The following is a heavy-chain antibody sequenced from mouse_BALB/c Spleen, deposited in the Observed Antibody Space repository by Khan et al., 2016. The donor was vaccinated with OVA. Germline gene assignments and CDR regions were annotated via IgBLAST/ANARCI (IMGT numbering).Heavy chain of an antibody. CDR1: GFSLTGYG. CDR3: ARAYYANYREAMDY. V-gene: IGHV2-6-7*01. J-gene: IGHJ4*01. CDR2: IWGDGSK. D-gene: IGHD2-10*01. Sequence: QVQLKQSGPGLVAPSQSLSITCTVSGFSLTGYGVNWVRQPPGKGLEWLGMIWGDGSKDYNSALKSRLSITKDNSKSQVFLKMNSLQTDDTARYYCARAYYANYREAMDYWGQGNSVTVSS.